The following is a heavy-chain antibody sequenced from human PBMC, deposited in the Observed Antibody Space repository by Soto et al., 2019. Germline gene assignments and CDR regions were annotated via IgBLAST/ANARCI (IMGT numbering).Heavy chain of an antibody. J-gene: IGHJ3*02. CDR1: GVIFSGSA. CDR2: IRSKPNNYAT. Sequence: GGSLRLSCEASGVIFSGSAMHWVRQASGKGLEWVGRIRSKPNNYATEYAASVKGRFTISRDDSKNTAYLQMNSLKIEDTAVYYCTRHTVDIWGQGTMVTVSS. V-gene: IGHV3-73*01. CDR3: TRHTVDI. D-gene: IGHD4-4*01.